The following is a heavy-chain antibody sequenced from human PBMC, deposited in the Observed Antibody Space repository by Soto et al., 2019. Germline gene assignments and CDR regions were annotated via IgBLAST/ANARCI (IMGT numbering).Heavy chain of an antibody. CDR3: ARVTEWELLF. J-gene: IGHJ4*02. CDR1: GYTFIGYY. V-gene: IGHV1-2*02. CDR2: IGPNGGTT. D-gene: IGHD1-26*01. Sequence: ASVKVSCKASGYTFIGYYIHWVRQAPGQGLEWMGWIGPNGGTTNYAQKFHGRVTMTRDTSIDTVYMEVSRLRSGDTAIYYCARVTEWELLFWGQGTLVTVSS.